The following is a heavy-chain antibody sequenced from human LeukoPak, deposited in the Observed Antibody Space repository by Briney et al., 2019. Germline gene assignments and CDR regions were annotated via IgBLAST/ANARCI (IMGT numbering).Heavy chain of an antibody. CDR1: GGSISSYY. CDR2: IYYSGST. Sequence: KPSETLSLTCTVSGGSISSYYWSWIRQPPGQGLEWIGYIYYSGSTNYNPSLKSRVTISVDTSKNQFSLKLSSVTAADTAVYYCARQYSSGWYAAYDYWGQGTLVTVSS. J-gene: IGHJ4*02. D-gene: IGHD6-19*01. CDR3: ARQYSSGWYAAYDY. V-gene: IGHV4-59*08.